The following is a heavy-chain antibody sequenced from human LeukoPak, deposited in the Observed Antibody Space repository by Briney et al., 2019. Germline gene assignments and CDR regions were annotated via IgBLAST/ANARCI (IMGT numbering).Heavy chain of an antibody. J-gene: IGHJ4*02. D-gene: IGHD6-19*01. Sequence: GGSLRLSCATSGFTFSSYAMSWVRQAPGKGLEWVSAISGSGGSTYYADSVKGRFTISRDNSKNTLYLQMNSLRAEDTAVYYCAKVKGYSSGWRFDYWGQGTLVTVSS. CDR2: ISGSGGST. CDR3: AKVKGYSSGWRFDY. V-gene: IGHV3-23*01. CDR1: GFTFSSYA.